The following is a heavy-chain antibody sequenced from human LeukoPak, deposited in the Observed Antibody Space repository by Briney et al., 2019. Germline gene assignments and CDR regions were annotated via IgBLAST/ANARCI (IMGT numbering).Heavy chain of an antibody. D-gene: IGHD3-10*01. Sequence: ASVKVSCKASGGTFSSYAITWVRQAPGQGLEWMGGIIPIFDTSNYAQKFQGRVTFTSDGSTSTAYMELSSLRSEDTAVYYCARVPTMVRGVIISYYYYYMDVWGKGTTVTVSS. CDR1: GGTFSSYA. J-gene: IGHJ6*03. CDR3: ARVPTMVRGVIISYYYYYMDV. CDR2: IIPIFDTS. V-gene: IGHV1-69*13.